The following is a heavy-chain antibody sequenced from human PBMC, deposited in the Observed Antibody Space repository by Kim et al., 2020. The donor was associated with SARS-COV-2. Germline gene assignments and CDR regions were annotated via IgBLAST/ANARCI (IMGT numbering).Heavy chain of an antibody. CDR2: ISGSGGST. V-gene: IGHV3-23*01. CDR3: AKHSGAWFGTPEGLDY. D-gene: IGHD3-10*01. Sequence: GGSLRLSCAASGFTFSSYAMSWVRQAPGKGLEWVSAISGSGGSTYYADSVKGRFTISRDNSKNTLYLQMNSLRAEDTAVYYCAKHSGAWFGTPEGLDYWGQGTLVTVSS. J-gene: IGHJ4*02. CDR1: GFTFSSYA.